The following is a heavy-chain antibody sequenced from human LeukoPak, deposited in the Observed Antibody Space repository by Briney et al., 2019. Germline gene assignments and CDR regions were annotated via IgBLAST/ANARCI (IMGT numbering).Heavy chain of an antibody. J-gene: IGHJ6*03. D-gene: IGHD5-12*01. CDR3: ARGPLFPRPHSGYDGGDYYYYYMDV. Sequence: SETLSLTCAVSGGSISSSNWWSWVRQPPGKGLEWIGEIYHSGSTNYNPSLKSRVTISVDKSKNQFSLKLSSVTAADTAVYYCARGPLFPRPHSGYDGGDYYYYYMDVWGKGTTVTVSS. CDR1: GGSISSSNW. V-gene: IGHV4-4*02. CDR2: IYHSGST.